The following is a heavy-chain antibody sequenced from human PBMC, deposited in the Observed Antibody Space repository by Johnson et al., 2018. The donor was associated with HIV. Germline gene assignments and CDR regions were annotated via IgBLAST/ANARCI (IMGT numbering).Heavy chain of an antibody. V-gene: IGHV3-64*04. D-gene: IGHD4-23*01. J-gene: IGHJ3*02. CDR3: ASGEDYGGNYGAFDI. Sequence: QVQLVESGGGLVQPGESLRLSCAAFGFSFSTYAMHWVRQAPGKGLEYVSAISNNGGSTFYADSVKGRFTISRDNSKNTLYLQMNSLRADDTAVYYCASGEDYGGNYGAFDIWGQGTMVTVSS. CDR2: ISNNGGST. CDR1: GFSFSTYA.